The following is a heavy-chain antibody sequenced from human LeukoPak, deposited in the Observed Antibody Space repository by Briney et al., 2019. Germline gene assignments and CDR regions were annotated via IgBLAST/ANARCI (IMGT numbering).Heavy chain of an antibody. CDR3: AIGYCRGGSCDDEPGDAFDI. V-gene: IGHV1-46*01. Sequence: GASVKVSCKASGYTFTSYYIRWVRQAPGQGLEWMGIIYPSGGSTTYAQKFQGRVTMTRDMSTSTVYMELSSLRSEDTAVYYCAIGYCRGGSCDDEPGDAFDIWGQGTMVAVSS. J-gene: IGHJ3*02. CDR1: GYTFTSYY. CDR2: IYPSGGST. D-gene: IGHD2-15*01.